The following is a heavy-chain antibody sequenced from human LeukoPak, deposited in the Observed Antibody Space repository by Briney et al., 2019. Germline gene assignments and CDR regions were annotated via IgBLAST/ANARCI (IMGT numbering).Heavy chain of an antibody. D-gene: IGHD3-22*01. J-gene: IGHJ6*03. Sequence: SETLSLTCAVSGYFISSGYYWGWIRQPPGKGLEWIGSIYHSGSTYYNPSLKSRVTISVDTSKNQFSLKLSSVTAADTAVYYCARDYYYDSSGYYYYYYYMDVWGKGTTVTVSS. CDR2: IYHSGST. V-gene: IGHV4-38-2*02. CDR3: ARDYYYDSSGYYYYYYYMDV. CDR1: GYFISSGYY.